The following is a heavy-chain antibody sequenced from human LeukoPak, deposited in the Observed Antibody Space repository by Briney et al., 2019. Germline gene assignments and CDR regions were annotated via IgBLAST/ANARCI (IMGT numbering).Heavy chain of an antibody. V-gene: IGHV1-24*01. CDR3: ATSTIFGVDPPYYYYGMDF. CDR2: FDPEDGET. Sequence: ASVKVSCKVSGYTLTKLSMHWVRQAPGKGLEWMGGFDPEDGETIYAQKFQGRVTMTEDTSTDTAYMELSSLRSEDTAVYYCATSTIFGVDPPYYYYGMDFWGQGTTVTVSS. J-gene: IGHJ6*02. D-gene: IGHD3-3*01. CDR1: GYTLTKLS.